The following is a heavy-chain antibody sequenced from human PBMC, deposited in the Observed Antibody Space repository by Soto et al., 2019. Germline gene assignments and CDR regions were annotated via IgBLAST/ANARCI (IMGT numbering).Heavy chain of an antibody. Sequence: EVQLLESGGGFVKPGGSLRLSCEGSGFIFSSHAMSWVRLAPGKGLEWVSSVSGSGASVHLPDFLKGRFSSSRDNSKNTVYLELNNLRVDDTAVYYCAKDLPLWSGYSFSENHWGQGTLVTVSS. V-gene: IGHV3-23*01. J-gene: IGHJ5*02. CDR2: VSGSGASV. CDR1: GFIFSSHA. D-gene: IGHD3-3*01. CDR3: AKDLPLWSGYSFSENH.